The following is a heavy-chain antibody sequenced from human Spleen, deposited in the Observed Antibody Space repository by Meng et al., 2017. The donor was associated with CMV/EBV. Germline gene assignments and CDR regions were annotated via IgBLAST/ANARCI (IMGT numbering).Heavy chain of an antibody. D-gene: IGHD4-11*01. Sequence: SGHSISSRTYYWGWIRQPPGKGLEWIGNIYYSGSTYYNPSLRSRVTMSVDTSDNQFSLMLTSVTAADTAVYYCARPNSNYVPYFDYWGQGILVTVSS. CDR2: IYYSGST. CDR3: ARPNSNYVPYFDY. CDR1: GHSISSRTYY. V-gene: IGHV4-39*01. J-gene: IGHJ4*02.